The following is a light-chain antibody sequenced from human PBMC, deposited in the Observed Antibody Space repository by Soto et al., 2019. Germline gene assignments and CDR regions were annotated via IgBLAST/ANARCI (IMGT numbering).Light chain of an antibody. J-gene: IGLJ3*02. Sequence: QSALTQPASVSGSPGQSITISCAGSSSDVGKYNLVSWYQQHPGKAPKLMIYATNKRPSGVSNRFSGSKSGNTASLTISGLQAEDEADYYCAVWDDSLNGLWVFGGGTKVTVL. CDR3: AVWDDSLNGLWV. CDR1: SSDVGKYNL. V-gene: IGLV2-23*01. CDR2: ATN.